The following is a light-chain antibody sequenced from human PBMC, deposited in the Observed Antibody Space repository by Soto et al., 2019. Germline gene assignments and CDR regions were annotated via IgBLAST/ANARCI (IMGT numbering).Light chain of an antibody. CDR1: QTISSY. CDR2: AAS. CDR3: HKYDNWPLMWT. V-gene: IGKV1-39*01. J-gene: IGKJ1*01. Sequence: DIRMSQSPSSISASXGERATISIRPSQTISSYLNRHPQQPGKDPKLVRXAASSLEIGIRLRLSVSGSGTAFNLTSRRLQSEDLATYYCHKYDNWPLMWTFGQGTKVDI.